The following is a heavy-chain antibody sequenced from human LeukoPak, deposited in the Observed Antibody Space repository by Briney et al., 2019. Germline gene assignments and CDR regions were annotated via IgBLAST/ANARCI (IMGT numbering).Heavy chain of an antibody. Sequence: SETLSLICTVSGGSISSSSYYWGWIRQPPGKGLEWIGEINHSGSTNYNPSLKSRVTISVDTSKNQFSLKLSSVTAADTAVYYCARGLGEVTTSFFWYFDLWGRGTLVTVSS. CDR3: ARGLGEVTTSFFWYFDL. D-gene: IGHD4-17*01. CDR2: INHSGST. J-gene: IGHJ2*01. V-gene: IGHV4-39*07. CDR1: GGSISSSSYY.